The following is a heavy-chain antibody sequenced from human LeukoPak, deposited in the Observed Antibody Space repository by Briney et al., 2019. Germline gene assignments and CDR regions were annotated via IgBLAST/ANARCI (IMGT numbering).Heavy chain of an antibody. CDR1: GGSISSYY. D-gene: IGHD6-19*01. Sequence: PSETLSLTCTVSGGSISSYYWSRIRQPPGKGLEWIGYIYYSGSTNYNPSLKSRVTISVDTSKNQFSLKLSSVTAADTAVYYCAREAVAGSYGAFDIWGQGTMVTVSS. CDR3: AREAVAGSYGAFDI. V-gene: IGHV4-59*01. J-gene: IGHJ3*02. CDR2: IYYSGST.